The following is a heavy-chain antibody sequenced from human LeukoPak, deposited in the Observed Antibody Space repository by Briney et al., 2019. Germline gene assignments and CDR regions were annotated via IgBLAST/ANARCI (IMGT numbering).Heavy chain of an antibody. CDR3: ARVGGSGTDYYYMDV. D-gene: IGHD2-15*01. CDR2: IYTSGRT. Sequence: SETLSLTCTVSGGSISRYYWSWIRQPAGKGLEWIGRIYTSGRTNYNPSLKSRVTISVDKSKNQFSLKLSSVTAADTAVYYCARVGGSGTDYYYMDVWGKGTTVTVSS. J-gene: IGHJ6*03. V-gene: IGHV4-4*07. CDR1: GGSISRYY.